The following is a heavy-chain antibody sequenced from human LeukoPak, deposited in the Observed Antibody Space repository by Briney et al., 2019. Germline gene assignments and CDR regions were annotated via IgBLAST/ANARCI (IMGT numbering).Heavy chain of an antibody. V-gene: IGHV3-23*01. D-gene: IGHD2-2*01. J-gene: IGHJ4*02. CDR2: ISGSGGST. Sequence: GGSLRLSCAASGFTFSSYAMSWVRQAPGKGLEWVSAISGSGGSTYYADSVKGRFTISRDNSKNTLYLQMNSLRAGDTAVYYCAKGSAADIVVVPAYDYWGQGTLVTVSS. CDR3: AKGSAADIVVVPAYDY. CDR1: GFTFSSYA.